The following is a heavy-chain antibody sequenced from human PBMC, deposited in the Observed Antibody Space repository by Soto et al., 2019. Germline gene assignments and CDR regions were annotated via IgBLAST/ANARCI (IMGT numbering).Heavy chain of an antibody. CDR2: IIGDSDST. CDR1: GFTFSNYA. Sequence: VQLLESGGGLVEPGGSLRLSCAASGFTFSNYAMNWVRQAPGKGLEWVSSIIGDSDSTFYADSVKGRFTISRDNSMDTLYLAMNRLRAEDSALYSCARGGREWLTPFEFWGQGTLVSVSS. V-gene: IGHV3-23*01. D-gene: IGHD6-19*01. J-gene: IGHJ4*02. CDR3: ARGGREWLTPFEF.